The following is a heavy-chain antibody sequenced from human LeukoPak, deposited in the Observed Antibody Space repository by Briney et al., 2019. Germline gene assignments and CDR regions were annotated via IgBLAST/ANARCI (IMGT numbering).Heavy chain of an antibody. CDR2: IIPIFGTA. CDR3: VRGIDGEVVPADYYYMDV. CDR1: GGTYSSCA. Sequence: ASVKVSCKASGGTYSSCAISWVRQAPGQGLEWMGGIIPIFGTANYAQKFQGRVTITTDESTSTAYMELSSLRSEDTAVYYCVRGIDGEVVPADYYYMDVWGKGTTVTVSS. V-gene: IGHV1-69*05. D-gene: IGHD2-2*01. J-gene: IGHJ6*03.